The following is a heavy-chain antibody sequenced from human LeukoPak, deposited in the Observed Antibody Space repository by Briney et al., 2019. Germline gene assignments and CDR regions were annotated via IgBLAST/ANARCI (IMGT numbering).Heavy chain of an antibody. CDR2: IYYSGST. D-gene: IGHD3-3*02. J-gene: IGHJ3*01. CDR3: ARDSIPLAFDV. V-gene: IGHV4-59*12. CDR1: GGSISSYF. Sequence: SETLSLTCTVSGGSISSYFWSWIRQPPGEGLEWIGYIYYSGSTNYNPSLKSRVTISVDTSKNQFSLKLTSVTPADTAVYYCARDSIPLAFDVWGQGTMVAVSS.